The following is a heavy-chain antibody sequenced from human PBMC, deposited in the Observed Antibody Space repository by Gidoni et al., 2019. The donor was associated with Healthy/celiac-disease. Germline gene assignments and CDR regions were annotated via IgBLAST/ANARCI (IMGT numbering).Heavy chain of an antibody. CDR2: IYYSGST. D-gene: IGHD1-26*01. CDR1: GGSISSSSSY. V-gene: IGHV4-39*01. Sequence: QLQLQESGPGLVKPSETLSLTCTVSGGSISSSSSYWGWIRQPPGKGLEWIGSIYYSGSTYYNPSLKSRVTISVDTSKTQFSLKLSSVTAADTAVYYCASHSIVGASVDYWGQGTLVTVSS. CDR3: ASHSIVGASVDY. J-gene: IGHJ4*02.